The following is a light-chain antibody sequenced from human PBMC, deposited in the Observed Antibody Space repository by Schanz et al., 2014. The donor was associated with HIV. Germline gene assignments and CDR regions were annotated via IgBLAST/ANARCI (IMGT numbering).Light chain of an antibody. Sequence: ETVLTQSPGSLSLSPGDRATLSCRASQSLTTNYLAWYQQKLGQAPRLLIYGASSRATGIPDRFSGSGSGTDFTLTISSLEPEDFAVYYCQQRLTFGGGTKVEIK. CDR2: GAS. V-gene: IGKV3-20*01. CDR1: QSLTTNY. CDR3: QQRLT. J-gene: IGKJ4*01.